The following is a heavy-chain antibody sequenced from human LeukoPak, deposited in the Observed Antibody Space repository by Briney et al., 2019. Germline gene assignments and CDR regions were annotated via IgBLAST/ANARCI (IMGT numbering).Heavy chain of an antibody. CDR2: ISWNSGSI. V-gene: IGHV3-9*01. J-gene: IGHJ4*02. Sequence: GGSLRLSCAASGFTFDDYAMHWVRQAPGKGLEWVSGISWNSGSIGCADSVKGRFTISRDNAKNSLYLQMNSLRAEDTALYYCAKGYYYDSSGYPDYWGQGTLVTVSS. CDR1: GFTFDDYA. D-gene: IGHD3-22*01. CDR3: AKGYYYDSSGYPDY.